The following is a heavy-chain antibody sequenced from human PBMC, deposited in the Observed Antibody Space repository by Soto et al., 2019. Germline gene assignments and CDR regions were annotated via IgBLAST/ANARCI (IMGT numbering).Heavy chain of an antibody. Sequence: GALRVSWAASGLGFNFSLMPTVRQAPGNGMEWVAAISYDGTEEKYADSVKVRATVSRDNCKNTVYLQMNRLRGDDSAIYYCAKGRFDVVTISPFDHWGQGILVTVSS. V-gene: IGHV3-30*18. CDR2: ISYDGTEE. J-gene: IGHJ4*01. CDR1: GLGFNFSL. D-gene: IGHD3-3*02. CDR3: AKGRFDVVTISPFDH.